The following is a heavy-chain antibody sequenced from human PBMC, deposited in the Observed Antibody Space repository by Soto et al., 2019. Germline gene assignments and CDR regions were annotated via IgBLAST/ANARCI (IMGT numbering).Heavy chain of an antibody. CDR2: VSGYNRNT. Sequence: QVQLVQSGVEVKMPGASVKLSCKTYGYAFTNYGVTWVRQVSGQGLEWIGWVSGYNRNTKYAQKSEDSLIMTTDTSTNTAHRELRSLRSDDAGIYYCAGERQWEPLIYWGRGTLLTVSP. CDR3: AGERQWEPLIY. CDR1: GYAFTNYG. D-gene: IGHD1-26*01. V-gene: IGHV1-18*01. J-gene: IGHJ4*02.